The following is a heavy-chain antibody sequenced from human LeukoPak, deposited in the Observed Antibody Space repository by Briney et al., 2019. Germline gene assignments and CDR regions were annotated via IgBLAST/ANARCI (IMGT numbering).Heavy chain of an antibody. CDR1: GFTFSSYG. J-gene: IGHJ4*02. CDR3: ARDLPGITIFGAFEY. Sequence: TGGSLRLSCAASGFTFSSYGMSWVRQAPGKGLEWVSAISGSGGSTYYADSVKGRFTISRDNSKNTLYLQMNSLRAEDTAVYYCARDLPGITIFGAFEYWGQGTLVTVSS. D-gene: IGHD3-3*01. CDR2: ISGSGGST. V-gene: IGHV3-23*01.